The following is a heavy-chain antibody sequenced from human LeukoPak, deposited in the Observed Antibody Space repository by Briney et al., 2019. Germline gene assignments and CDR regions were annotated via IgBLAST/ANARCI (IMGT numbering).Heavy chain of an antibody. Sequence: GGSLRLSCAASGFTFSSHGMHWVRQAPGKGLEWVAIISYDGSSKYYADSVTGRFTISRDNSKNTLYLQMDSLRAEDTAVYYCANGLRTDTAMFEWGQGTPVTVSS. J-gene: IGHJ4*02. D-gene: IGHD5-18*01. CDR2: ISYDGSSK. CDR1: GFTFSSHG. V-gene: IGHV3-30*18. CDR3: ANGLRTDTAMFE.